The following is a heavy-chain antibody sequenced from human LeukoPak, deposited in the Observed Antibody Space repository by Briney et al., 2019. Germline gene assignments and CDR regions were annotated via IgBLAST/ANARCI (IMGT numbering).Heavy chain of an antibody. CDR2: ISGSGGST. D-gene: IGHD1-26*01. CDR1: GFTFSSYA. Sequence: GESLKISCAASGFTFSSYAMSWVRQVPGKGLEWVSAISGSGGSTYYADSVKGRFTISRDNSKNTLYLQMNSLRAEDTAVYYCAKDLAVGATTFDYWGQGTLVTVSS. CDR3: AKDLAVGATTFDY. J-gene: IGHJ4*02. V-gene: IGHV3-23*01.